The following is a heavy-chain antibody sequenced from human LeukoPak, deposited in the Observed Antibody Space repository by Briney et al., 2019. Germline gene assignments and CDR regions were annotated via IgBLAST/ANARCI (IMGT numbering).Heavy chain of an antibody. CDR1: GGSIGSSSYY. J-gene: IGHJ4*02. CDR3: ARHSGNGYVYPFDY. D-gene: IGHD5-12*01. CDR2: IDYSGST. V-gene: IGHV4-39*01. Sequence: PSETLSLTCTVSGGSIGSSSYYWGWIRQPPGKGLEGIVTIDYSGSTYYNPSLKSRLTISADTSKNRFSLGLTSVTAADTAVYYRARHSGNGYVYPFDYWGQGTLVTVSS.